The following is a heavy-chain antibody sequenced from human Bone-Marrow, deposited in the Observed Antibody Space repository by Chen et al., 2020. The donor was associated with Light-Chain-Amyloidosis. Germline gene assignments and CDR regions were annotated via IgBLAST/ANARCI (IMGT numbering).Heavy chain of an antibody. Sequence: VQLVESGGVVVQPGESLRLSCEASGFTFDDYPMHWVRQAPGERLGWVSLISWDGGRAYYADSLKGRFTISRDNSKNSLYLQMNSLSTEDTALYYCAKGQGGSGWHFDSWGQGTLVTVSS. J-gene: IGHJ4*02. D-gene: IGHD6-19*01. CDR3: AKGQGGSGWHFDS. CDR1: GFTFDDYP. V-gene: IGHV3-43*01. CDR2: ISWDGGRA.